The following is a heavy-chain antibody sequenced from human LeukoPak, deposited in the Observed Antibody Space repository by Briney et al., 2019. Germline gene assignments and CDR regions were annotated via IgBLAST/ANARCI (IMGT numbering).Heavy chain of an antibody. Sequence: PGRSLRLSCAVSGFTFSNYAMNWVRQASGKGLEWVAVISYDGSNKYYADSVKGRFTISRDNSKNTLYLQMNSLRAEDTAVYYCARVGDYYGSGSSLDYGMDVWGQGTTVTVSS. CDR2: ISYDGSNK. V-gene: IGHV3-30*04. CDR1: GFTFSNYA. J-gene: IGHJ6*02. D-gene: IGHD3-10*01. CDR3: ARVGDYYGSGSSLDYGMDV.